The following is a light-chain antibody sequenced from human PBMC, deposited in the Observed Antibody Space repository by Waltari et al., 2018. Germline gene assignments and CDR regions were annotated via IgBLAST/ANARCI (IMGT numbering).Light chain of an antibody. J-gene: IGLJ3*02. Sequence: SALTQPASVSGSPGQSITISCAGTSSDIVATEYVSWYQQHPDKAPKLIIHDVFNRPSGISNRFSGSKSANTASLTITGLQAEDEADYYCCAYTIRSTLVFGGGTRVTVL. CDR3: CAYTIRSTLV. CDR1: SSDIVATEY. V-gene: IGLV2-14*03. CDR2: DVF.